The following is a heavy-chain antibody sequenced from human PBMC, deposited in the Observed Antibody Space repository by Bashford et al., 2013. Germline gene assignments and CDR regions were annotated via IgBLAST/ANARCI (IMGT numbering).Heavy chain of an antibody. CDR3: AKGADYSDYPYY. J-gene: IGHJ4*02. Sequence: VRQAPGEGLEWVSIISGSGGSTYYADSVKGRFTISRDNSKNTLYLQINSLRADDTAVYYCAKGADYSDYPYYWGQGTLVTVSS. CDR2: ISGSGGST. V-gene: IGHV3-23*01. D-gene: IGHD4-11*01.